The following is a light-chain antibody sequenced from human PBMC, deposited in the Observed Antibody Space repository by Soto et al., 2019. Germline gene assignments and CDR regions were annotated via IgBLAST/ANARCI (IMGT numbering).Light chain of an antibody. V-gene: IGKV1-5*01. CDR2: DAS. CDR3: QQYKSYPMYT. CDR1: QSISNC. J-gene: IGKJ2*01. Sequence: DIPITQSPSTLSASVGDRVTITCRASQSISNCLAWYQQKPGKAPKFLIYDASSLESGVPSRFRGSGSGTEFTLTISSLQTDDFATYYCQQYKSYPMYTFGQGTKLEL.